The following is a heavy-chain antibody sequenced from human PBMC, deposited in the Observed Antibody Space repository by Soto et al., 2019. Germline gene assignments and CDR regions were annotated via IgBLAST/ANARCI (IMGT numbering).Heavy chain of an antibody. V-gene: IGHV4-61*01. J-gene: IGHJ4*02. Sequence: SETLSLTCTVSGGSVSSGSYYWSWIRQPPGKGLEWIGYIYYSGSTNYNPSLKSRVTISVDTSKNQFSLKLSSVTAADTAVYYCASLRRGYSYGTIDYWGQGTLVTVSS. CDR2: IYYSGST. D-gene: IGHD5-18*01. CDR1: GGSVSSGSYY. CDR3: ASLRRGYSYGTIDY.